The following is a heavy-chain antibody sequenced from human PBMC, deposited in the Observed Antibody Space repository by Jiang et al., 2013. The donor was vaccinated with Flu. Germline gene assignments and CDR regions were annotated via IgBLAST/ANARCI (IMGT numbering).Heavy chain of an antibody. J-gene: IGHJ2*01. D-gene: IGHD1-26*01. CDR2: ISSTGSSI. Sequence: QLVESGGGLVKPGGSLRLSCAASGFTFNAGFMNWIRQAPGKGLEWVSYISSTGSSIYYAGSVKGRFTISRDNAKNSVYLQLSSLRAEDTAVYYCARDRYLSHFDLWGRGTLVTVSS. V-gene: IGHV3-11*04. CDR1: GFTFNAGF. CDR3: ARDRYLSHFDL.